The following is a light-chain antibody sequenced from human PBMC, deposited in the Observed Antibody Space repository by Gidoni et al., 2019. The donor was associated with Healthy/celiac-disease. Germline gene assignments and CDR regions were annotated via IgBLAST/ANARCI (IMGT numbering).Light chain of an antibody. Sequence: DIQMTQSPSSLSASVGDRVTITCRASQGISNYLAWYQQKPGKVPKLLIYAASTLQSGVPSRFSGSGSGTDFTLTISSLQPVDVATYYCQKYNSAPFFGPGTKVDIK. V-gene: IGKV1-27*01. J-gene: IGKJ3*01. CDR3: QKYNSAPF. CDR2: AAS. CDR1: QGISNY.